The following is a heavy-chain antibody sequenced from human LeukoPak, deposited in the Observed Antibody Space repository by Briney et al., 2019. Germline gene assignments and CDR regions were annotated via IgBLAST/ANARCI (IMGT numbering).Heavy chain of an antibody. Sequence: GGSLRLSCAASGFTFSSYWMHWVRQAPGKGRVWGSRINSDGSSTSYADSVKGRFTISRDNSKNTLYLQMNSLRAEDTAVYYCARDPFFGQPPDDWGQGTLVTVSS. CDR2: INSDGSST. D-gene: IGHD3/OR15-3a*01. J-gene: IGHJ4*02. CDR3: ARDPFFGQPPDD. V-gene: IGHV3-74*01. CDR1: GFTFSSYW.